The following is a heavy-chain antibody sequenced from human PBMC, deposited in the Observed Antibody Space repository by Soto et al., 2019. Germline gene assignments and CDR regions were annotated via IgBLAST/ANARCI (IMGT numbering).Heavy chain of an antibody. J-gene: IGHJ4*02. D-gene: IGHD6-13*01. CDR3: ARRIPTAGLFDF. V-gene: IGHV4-31*03. CDR1: SSSHTRVTSH. CDR2: IYYSGTT. Sequence: TKPSCINCTVSSSSHTRVTSHCSCFRQHPGKGLEWVGYIYYSGTTYYNPSLQSRLTISRDTAKNQFSLKLTSVTAADTAVYYCARRIPTAGLFDFWGQGALVTVS.